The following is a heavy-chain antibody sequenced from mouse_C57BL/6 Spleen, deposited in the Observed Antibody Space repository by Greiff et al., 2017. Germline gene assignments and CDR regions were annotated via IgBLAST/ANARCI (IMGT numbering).Heavy chain of an antibody. J-gene: IGHJ4*01. CDR2: INPSTGGT. CDR3: AMAAQVPYAMDY. V-gene: IGHV1-42*01. CDR1: GYSFTGYY. D-gene: IGHD3-2*02. Sequence: VQLQQSGPELVKPGASVKISCKASGYSFTGYYMNWVKQSPEKSLEWIGEINPSTGGTTYNQKFKAKATLTVDKSSSTAYMQLKSLTSEDSAVYYCAMAAQVPYAMDYWGQGTSVTVSS.